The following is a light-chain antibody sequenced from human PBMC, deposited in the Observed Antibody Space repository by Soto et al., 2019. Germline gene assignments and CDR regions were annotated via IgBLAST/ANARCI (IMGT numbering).Light chain of an antibody. Sequence: IQMTQSPSSLSASVGDRVTITCQASQDITNYLIWYQQKPGKAPKLLIYDASSLGTGVSSRFSGSGSGTHFTLTISRPQPEDIPTYYCQQFDSVPCTFGQGTKLEIK. V-gene: IGKV1-33*01. CDR3: QQFDSVPCT. J-gene: IGKJ2*02. CDR1: QDITNY. CDR2: DAS.